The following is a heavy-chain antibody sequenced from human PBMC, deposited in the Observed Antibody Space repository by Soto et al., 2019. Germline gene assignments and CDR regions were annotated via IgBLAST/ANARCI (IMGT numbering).Heavy chain of an antibody. CDR2: INHSGST. CDR3: ARIGGSYGY. CDR1: GGSFSGYY. J-gene: IGHJ4*02. D-gene: IGHD1-26*01. Sequence: QVQLQQWGAGLLKPSETLSLTCAVYGGSFSGYYWSWIRQPPGKGLEWIGEINHSGSTNYNPSLKSRVTIAVDTSKNQFSLKLSYVPAADTAVYYCARIGGSYGYWGQGTLVTVSS. V-gene: IGHV4-34*01.